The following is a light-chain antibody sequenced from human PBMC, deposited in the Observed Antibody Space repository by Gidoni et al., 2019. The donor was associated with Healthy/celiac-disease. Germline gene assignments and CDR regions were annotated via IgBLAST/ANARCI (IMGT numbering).Light chain of an antibody. CDR1: QDISHY. CDR2: DAS. J-gene: IGKJ4*01. CDR3: QQYDNLPPLT. V-gene: IGKV1-33*01. Sequence: DIQMTQSPSSLSASVGDRVTITCQASQDISHYLNWYQQKPVKAPKLLIYDASNLETGVPSRFSGSGSGTDFTFTISSLQPEDIATYYCQQYDNLPPLTFGGGTKVEIK.